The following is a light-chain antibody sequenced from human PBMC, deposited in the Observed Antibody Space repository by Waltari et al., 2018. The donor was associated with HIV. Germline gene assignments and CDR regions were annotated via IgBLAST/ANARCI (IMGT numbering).Light chain of an antibody. V-gene: IGKV1-12*01. CDR3: QQSNGFVLT. CDR1: QRIASW. Sequence: DIQMTQSPSSVSASVGDRVNITCRASQRIASWLAWYQQRPGKAPNLLIHTASILQSGVPSRFSGSGSGTDFTLTISNLQPEDFGTYYCQQSNGFVLTFGGGTKVEIK. J-gene: IGKJ4*01. CDR2: TAS.